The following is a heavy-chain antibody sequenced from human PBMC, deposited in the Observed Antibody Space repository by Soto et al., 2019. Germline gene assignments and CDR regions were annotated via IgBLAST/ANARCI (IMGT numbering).Heavy chain of an antibody. CDR3: ARGNHRWLQLWYFDL. CDR1: GGTFSSYT. Sequence: QVQLVQSGAEVKKPGSSVTVSCKASGGTFSSYTISWVRQAPGQGLEWMGGIIPIFGTANYAPKFQGRVKITEDESTSTAYMELSSLISEDTAVYYCARGNHRWLQLWYFDLWGRGTLVTVSS. D-gene: IGHD5-12*01. V-gene: IGHV1-69*12. J-gene: IGHJ2*01. CDR2: IIPIFGTA.